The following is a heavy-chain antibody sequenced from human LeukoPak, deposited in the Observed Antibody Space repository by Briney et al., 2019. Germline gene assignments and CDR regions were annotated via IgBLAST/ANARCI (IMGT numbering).Heavy chain of an antibody. V-gene: IGHV3-23*01. D-gene: IGHD4-11*01. Sequence: PGGSLRLSCAASGFTFSSYAMSSVRPAPGKGLEGVSPISGSGGSTYYADSVKGRFTISRDNSKNTLYLQMNSLRAEDTAVYYCANQGKKTVTTWFDPWGQGTLVTVSS. CDR2: ISGSGGST. CDR3: ANQGKKTVTTWFDP. CDR1: GFTFSSYA. J-gene: IGHJ5*02.